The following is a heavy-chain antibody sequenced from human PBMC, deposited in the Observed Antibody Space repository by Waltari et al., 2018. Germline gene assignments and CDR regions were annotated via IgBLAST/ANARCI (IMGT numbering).Heavy chain of an antibody. J-gene: IGHJ3*02. V-gene: IGHV1-69*01. Sequence: QVQLQESGPGLVKPSETLSLTCAVSGYSISSGYYWGWIRQPPGKGLEWMGGIIPIFGTANYAQKFQGRVTITTDESTSTAYMELSSLRSEDTAVYYCARLTVPRTGVAFDIWGQGTMVTVSS. CDR1: GYSISSGY. CDR3: ARLTVPRTGVAFDI. CDR2: IIPIFGTA. D-gene: IGHD4-17*01.